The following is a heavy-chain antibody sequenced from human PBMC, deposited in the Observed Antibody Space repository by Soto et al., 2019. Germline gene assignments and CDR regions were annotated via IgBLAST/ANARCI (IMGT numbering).Heavy chain of an antibody. J-gene: IGHJ4*02. V-gene: IGHV5-51*01. CDR2: IYPDDSDA. Sequence: PGESLKISCQGSGYNFSSHWIGWVRQMPGKGLEWMGIIYPDDSDARYSPSFQGQVTISADKSASTAYLQWSSLGASDTATYFCARGAIVATTTHYFDYWGQGSLVTVSS. D-gene: IGHD5-12*01. CDR3: ARGAIVATTTHYFDY. CDR1: GYNFSSHW.